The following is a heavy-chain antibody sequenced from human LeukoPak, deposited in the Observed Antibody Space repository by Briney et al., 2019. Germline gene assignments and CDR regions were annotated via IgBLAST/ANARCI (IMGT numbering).Heavy chain of an antibody. CDR2: ISYDGSNK. CDR3: AREYNSSRVPGYYYGMDV. V-gene: IGHV3-30-3*01. Sequence: GGSLRLSCAASGFTFSSYAMHWVRQAPGKGLEWVAVISYDGSNKYYADSVKGRFTISRDNSKNTLYLQMNSLRAEDTAVYYCAREYNSSRVPGYYYGMDVWGQGTTVTVSS. J-gene: IGHJ6*02. D-gene: IGHD6-6*01. CDR1: GFTFSSYA.